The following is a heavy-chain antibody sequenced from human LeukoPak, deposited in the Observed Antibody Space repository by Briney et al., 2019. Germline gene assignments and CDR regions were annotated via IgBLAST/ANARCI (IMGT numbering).Heavy chain of an antibody. Sequence: SETLSLTCAVYGGSFSGYYWSWIRQPPGKGLEWIGYIHYTGTTNHNPSLKSRVTMSVDTSKNQFSLKLTSVTAADTAVYYCARDARYSNHLDYWGQGTLVIVSS. D-gene: IGHD4-11*01. CDR1: GGSFSGYY. CDR2: IHYTGTT. V-gene: IGHV4-59*01. J-gene: IGHJ4*02. CDR3: ARDARYSNHLDY.